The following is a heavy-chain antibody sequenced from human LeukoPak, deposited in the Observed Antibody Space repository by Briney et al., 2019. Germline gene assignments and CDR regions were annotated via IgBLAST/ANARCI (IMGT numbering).Heavy chain of an antibody. CDR2: IFSST. Sequence: GGSLKLSCTVSGFTVSSNSMSWVRQAPGKGLEWVSFIFSSTHYSDSVKGRFTISRDNSKNTLYLQMNSLRAEDTAVYYCARRAGAYSHPYDYWGQGTLVTVSS. CDR3: ARRAGAYSHPYDY. V-gene: IGHV3-53*01. CDR1: GFTVSSNS. J-gene: IGHJ4*02. D-gene: IGHD4/OR15-4a*01.